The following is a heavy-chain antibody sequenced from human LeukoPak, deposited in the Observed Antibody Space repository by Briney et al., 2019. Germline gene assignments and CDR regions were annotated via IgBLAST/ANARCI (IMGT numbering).Heavy chain of an antibody. J-gene: IGHJ6*02. CDR1: GFTFSSYA. Sequence: GGSLRLSCAASGFTFSSYAMHWVRQAPGKGLEWVAVISYDGSNKYYADSVKGRFTISRDNAKNSLYLQMNSLRAEDTAVYYCARGWAGDFWSGYSYYYYYYGMDVWGQGTTVTVSS. D-gene: IGHD3-3*01. CDR3: ARGWAGDFWSGYSYYYYYYGMDV. V-gene: IGHV3-30-3*01. CDR2: ISYDGSNK.